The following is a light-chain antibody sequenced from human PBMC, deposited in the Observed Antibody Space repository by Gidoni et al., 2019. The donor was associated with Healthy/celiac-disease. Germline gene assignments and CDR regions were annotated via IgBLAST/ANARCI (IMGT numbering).Light chain of an antibody. Sequence: QSVLTQPPSASGTPGQRVTISCSGSSPNIGRNTVNWYQQLPGTAPKLLIYSNNQRPSGVPDRFSGSKSGTSASLAISGLQSEDEADYYCAAWDDSLNGFWVFGGGTKLTVL. J-gene: IGLJ3*02. CDR1: SPNIGRNT. CDR3: AAWDDSLNGFWV. V-gene: IGLV1-44*01. CDR2: SNN.